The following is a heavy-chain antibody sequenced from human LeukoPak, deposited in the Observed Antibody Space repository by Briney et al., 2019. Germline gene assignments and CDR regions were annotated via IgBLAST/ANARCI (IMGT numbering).Heavy chain of an antibody. V-gene: IGHV3-33*01. J-gene: IGHJ4*02. CDR1: GFTFSSYG. CDR3: ARAHHSSGPWDYFDY. CDR2: IWYDGSNK. Sequence: PGGSLRLSCAASGFTFSSYGMHWVRQAPGKGLEWVAVIWYDGSNKYYADSVKGRFTISRDNSKNTLYLQMNSLRAEDTAVYYCARAHHSSGPWDYFDYWGQGTLVTVSS. D-gene: IGHD6-19*01.